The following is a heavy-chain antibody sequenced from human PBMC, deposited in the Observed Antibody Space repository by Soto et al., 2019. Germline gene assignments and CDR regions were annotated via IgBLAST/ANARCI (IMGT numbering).Heavy chain of an antibody. J-gene: IGHJ4*02. Sequence: QVNLVQSGAEVRKPGASVKVSCTASGYSFTNYPIAWVRRASGQGLEWMGWISAYSGDTNYAQKFQGRVTMTSDTSTTTADLELRILKSDDTAVYYCAWENTMMFLAPDYWGQGTLVTVSS. V-gene: IGHV1-18*01. D-gene: IGHD3-3*01. CDR3: AWENTMMFLAPDY. CDR1: GYSFTNYP. CDR2: ISAYSGDT.